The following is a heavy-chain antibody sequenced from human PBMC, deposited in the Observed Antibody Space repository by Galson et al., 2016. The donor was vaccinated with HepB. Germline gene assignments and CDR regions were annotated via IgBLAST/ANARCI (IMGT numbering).Heavy chain of an antibody. Sequence: SVKVSCKASGGTFNNYAVTWVRQAPGQGLEYMGQFIFLYGTPKYAPKFQGRVSITADDSSGTAYMEMSSLKSEDTAVYYCAREISSSVGGYWGQGTLVTVSS. CDR2: FIFLYGTP. CDR3: AREISSSVGGY. CDR1: GGTFNNYA. J-gene: IGHJ4*02. D-gene: IGHD3-16*01. V-gene: IGHV1-69*13.